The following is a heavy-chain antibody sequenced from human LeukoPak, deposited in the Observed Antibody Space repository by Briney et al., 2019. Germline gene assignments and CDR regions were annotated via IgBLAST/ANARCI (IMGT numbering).Heavy chain of an antibody. J-gene: IGHJ4*02. CDR2: INPNSGGT. CDR1: GYTFTGYY. D-gene: IGHD6-19*01. Sequence: ASVKVSCKASGYTFTGYYMHWVRQAPGQGLEWMGWINPNSGGTNYAQKFQGRVTMTRDTSISTAYMELSSLRSEDTAVYYCARGYYGQWLADYWGQGTLVTVSS. V-gene: IGHV1-2*02. CDR3: ARGYYGQWLADY.